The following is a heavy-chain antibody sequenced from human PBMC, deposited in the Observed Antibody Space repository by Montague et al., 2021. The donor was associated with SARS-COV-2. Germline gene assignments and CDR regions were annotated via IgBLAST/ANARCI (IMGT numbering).Heavy chain of an antibody. J-gene: IGHJ4*02. V-gene: IGHV4-61*02. Sequence: TLSLTCTVSGGAISDGNYYWSWVRQPAGKGLEWIGRIYVTGNSKSNPSLKSRVTMSIDTAKHQLYLNLTSVTAADTAVYYCVGDAYDALDGHWGQGTLVTVSS. CDR3: VGDAYDALDGH. CDR2: IYVTGNS. D-gene: IGHD3-3*01. CDR1: GGAISDGNYY.